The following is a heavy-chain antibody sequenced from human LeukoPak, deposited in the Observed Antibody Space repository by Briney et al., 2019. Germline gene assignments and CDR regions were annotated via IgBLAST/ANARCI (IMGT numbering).Heavy chain of an antibody. CDR3: ANIATVTPGH. CDR2: ITGSGTTT. CDR1: GFTFSRNA. D-gene: IGHD4-17*01. V-gene: IGHV3-23*01. J-gene: IGHJ4*02. Sequence: GGSLRLSCAASGFTFSRNAMTWVRQAPGRGLEWVSSITGSGTTTYYADSVKGRFTISRDNSNNTLSLQMNSLRAEDTAVYYCANIATVTPGHWGQGTLVIVSS.